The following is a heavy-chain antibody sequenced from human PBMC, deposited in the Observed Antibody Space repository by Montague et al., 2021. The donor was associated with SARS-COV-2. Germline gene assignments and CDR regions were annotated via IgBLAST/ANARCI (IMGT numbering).Heavy chain of an antibody. Sequence: SETLSLTCGVSGGSISSSGWWCWVRQPPGKGLEWIGEIYHSGSSDYSPSLKSRVTISLDTSKNQFSLKVTSVTAADTAVYYCARGGDYYNYGLDVWGPGTTVTVSS. CDR1: GGSISSSGW. D-gene: IGHD2-21*01. J-gene: IGHJ6*02. CDR2: IYHSGSS. CDR3: ARGGDYYNYGLDV. V-gene: IGHV4-4*02.